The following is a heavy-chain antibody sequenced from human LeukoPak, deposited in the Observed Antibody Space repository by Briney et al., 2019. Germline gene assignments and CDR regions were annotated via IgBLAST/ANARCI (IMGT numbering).Heavy chain of an antibody. CDR1: GYTFTGYY. CDR3: ARGRALYSSSSKAFGY. Sequence: GASVKVSCKASGYTFTGYYMHWVRQAPGQGLEWMGWMNPNSGNTGYAQKFQGRVTMTRNTSISTAYMELSSLRSEDTAVYYCARGRALYSSSSKAFGYWGQGTLVTVSS. D-gene: IGHD6-13*01. CDR2: MNPNSGNT. V-gene: IGHV1-8*02. J-gene: IGHJ4*02.